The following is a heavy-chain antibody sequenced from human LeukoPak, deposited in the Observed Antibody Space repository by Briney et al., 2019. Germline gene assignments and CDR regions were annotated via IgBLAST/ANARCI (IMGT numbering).Heavy chain of an antibody. CDR1: GFTFSNYW. CDR3: ARGYYDILTGYYQANWFDP. V-gene: IGHV3-7*03. J-gene: IGHJ5*02. Sequence: GGSLRLSCADSGFTFSNYWMSWVRQAPGKGLEWVAYIKPDGSNKYYVDSVKGRFTISRDNAKNSLYLQMNTLRAEDTAVYYCARGYYDILTGYYQANWFDPWGQGTLVTVSS. D-gene: IGHD3-9*01. CDR2: IKPDGSNK.